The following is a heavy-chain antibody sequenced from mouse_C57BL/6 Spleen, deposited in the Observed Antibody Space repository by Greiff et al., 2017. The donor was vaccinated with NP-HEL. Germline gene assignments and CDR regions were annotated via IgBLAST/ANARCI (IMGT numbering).Heavy chain of an antibody. CDR2: INPNNGGT. Sequence: EVQLQQSGPELVKPGASVKIPCKASGYTFTDYNMDWVKQSHGKSLEWIGDINPNNGGTIYNQKFKGKATLTVDKSSSTAYMELRSLTSEDTAVYYCASWGSNPFAYWGQGTLVTVSA. CDR3: ASWGSNPFAY. V-gene: IGHV1-18*01. D-gene: IGHD2-5*01. J-gene: IGHJ3*01. CDR1: GYTFTDYN.